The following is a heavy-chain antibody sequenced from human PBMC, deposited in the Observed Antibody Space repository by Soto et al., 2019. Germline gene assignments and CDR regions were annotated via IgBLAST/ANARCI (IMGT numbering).Heavy chain of an antibody. CDR3: VREDGVVGVSSAFDS. CDR2: INGRSNYK. V-gene: IGHV3-21*02. J-gene: IGHJ4*02. Sequence: EVQLVESGGGLVAPGGSQRLSCVASGFTLTTYTMNWVRQAPGTGLEWVSSINGRSNYKYYSDSVKGRFTISRDNTQNSLFLQMSRLGPEDTATYYCVREDGVVGVSSAFDSWGQGTLVTVSS. D-gene: IGHD1-26*01. CDR1: GFTLTTYT.